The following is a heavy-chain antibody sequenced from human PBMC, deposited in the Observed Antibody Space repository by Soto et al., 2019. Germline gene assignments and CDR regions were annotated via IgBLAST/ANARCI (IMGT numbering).Heavy chain of an antibody. J-gene: IGHJ4*02. CDR2: VSGSGAST. CDR1: GFTFSNYA. D-gene: IGHD3-10*02. Sequence: AGGSLRLSCAASGFTFSNYAMNWVRQAPGKGLEWVSGVSGSGASTSYADSVKGRFTISRDNSKNTLYLQMNSLRAEDTAVYSCAKVQAFYVGGLDYWGQGTLVTVSS. CDR3: AKVQAFYVGGLDY. V-gene: IGHV3-23*01.